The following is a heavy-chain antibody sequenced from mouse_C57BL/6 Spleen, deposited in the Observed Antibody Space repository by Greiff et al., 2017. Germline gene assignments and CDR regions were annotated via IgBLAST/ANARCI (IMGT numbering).Heavy chain of an antibody. Sequence: QVQLKQPGAELVKPGASVKLSCKASGYTFTSYWMHWVKQRPGRGLEWIGRIDPNSGGTKYNEKFKSKATLTVDKPSSTAYMQLSSLTSEDSAVYYCARGGMTTVVAPYYYAMDYGGQGTSVTVSS. CDR3: ARGGMTTVVAPYYYAMDY. CDR1: GYTFTSYW. CDR2: IDPNSGGT. J-gene: IGHJ4*01. V-gene: IGHV1-72*01. D-gene: IGHD1-1*01.